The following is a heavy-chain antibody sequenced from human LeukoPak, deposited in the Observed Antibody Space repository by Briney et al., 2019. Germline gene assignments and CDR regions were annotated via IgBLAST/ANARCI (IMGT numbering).Heavy chain of an antibody. J-gene: IGHJ4*02. CDR2: ISSSSSYI. V-gene: IGHV3-21*01. CDR3: ARGASRADY. CDR1: GFIFRSYN. Sequence: GGSLRLSCAASGFIFRSYNMNWVRQAPGKRPEWVSSISSSSSYIYYADSVKGRFTISRDNAKNSLYLQMNSLRAEDTALYYCARGASRADYWGQGTLVTVSS.